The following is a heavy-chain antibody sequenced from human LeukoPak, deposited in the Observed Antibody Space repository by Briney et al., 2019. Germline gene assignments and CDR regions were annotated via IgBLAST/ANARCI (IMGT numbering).Heavy chain of an antibody. J-gene: IGHJ4*02. CDR2: INPNSGGT. Sequence: ASVKVSCKASGYTFTCYYMHWVRQAPGQGLEWMGWINPNSGGTNYAQKFQGRVTMTRDTSISTAYMKLSRLRSDDTAVYYCARDLVVVPAVSGDYWGQGTLVTVSS. V-gene: IGHV1-2*02. CDR1: GYTFTCYY. CDR3: ARDLVVVPAVSGDY. D-gene: IGHD2-2*01.